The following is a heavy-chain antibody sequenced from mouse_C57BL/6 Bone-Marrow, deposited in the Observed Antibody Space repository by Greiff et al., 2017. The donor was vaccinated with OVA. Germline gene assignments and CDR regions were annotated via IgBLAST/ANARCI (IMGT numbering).Heavy chain of an antibody. CDR2: IYPSASET. J-gene: IGHJ4*01. Sequence: VKLQQPGAELVRPGSSVKLSCKASGYTFTSYWMDWVKQRPGQGLEWIGNIYPSASETHYNQKFKDKATLTVDKSSSTAYMQLSSLTSEDAAVYYCARALGRGLGPYAMDYWGQGTSVTVSS. CDR3: ARALGRGLGPYAMDY. CDR1: GYTFTSYW. D-gene: IGHD4-1*01. V-gene: IGHV1-61*01.